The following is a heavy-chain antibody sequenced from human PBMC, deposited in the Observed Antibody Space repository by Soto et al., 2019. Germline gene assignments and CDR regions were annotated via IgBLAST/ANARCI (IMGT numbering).Heavy chain of an antibody. CDR1: GFSFSSYE. CDR3: ARDRGGDVGQFLFPDGFDL. V-gene: IGHV3-48*03. CDR2: IGGSGGTK. D-gene: IGHD3-10*01. J-gene: IGHJ3*01. Sequence: GGSLRLSCGASGFSFSSYEMNWVRQAPGKGLEWISYIGGSGGTKYSADSVKGRFIISRDNAQNSLYLQMNSLRVEDTAVYYCARDRGGDVGQFLFPDGFDLWGQGTMVTVSS.